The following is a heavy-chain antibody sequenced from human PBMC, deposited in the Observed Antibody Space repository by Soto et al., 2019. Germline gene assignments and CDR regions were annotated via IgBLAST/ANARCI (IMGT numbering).Heavy chain of an antibody. D-gene: IGHD3-16*01. CDR2: IYWDDDK. J-gene: IGHJ4*02. CDR3: AHRQTTVSWGTFDY. Sequence: QITLKESGPTLVKPTQTLTLTCTFSGFSLSTSGVGVGWIRQPPGKALEWLALIYWDDDKRYSPSLKSRLTITKDTSKNRVVLTMTNMDPVDTAPYYCAHRQTTVSWGTFDYWGQGTLVTVSS. V-gene: IGHV2-5*02. CDR1: GFSLSTSGVG.